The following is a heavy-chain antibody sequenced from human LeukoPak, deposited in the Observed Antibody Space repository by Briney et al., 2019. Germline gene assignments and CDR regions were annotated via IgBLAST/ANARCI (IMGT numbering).Heavy chain of an antibody. CDR2: ISGSNGNT. CDR1: NYPFTRYG. V-gene: IGHV1-18*01. CDR3: ARSGRGTYYYFDL. D-gene: IGHD1-26*01. J-gene: IGHJ4*02. Sequence: EASVKVSCKASNYPFTRYGISWVRQAPGQGLEWMGWISGSNGNTNYAQKFQGRVSMTADASTGTAYLELRSLRSDDTAVYYCARSGRGTYYYFDLWGQGTLVTVSS.